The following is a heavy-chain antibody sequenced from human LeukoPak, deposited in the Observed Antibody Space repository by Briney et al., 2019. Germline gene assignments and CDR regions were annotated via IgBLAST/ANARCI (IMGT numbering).Heavy chain of an antibody. D-gene: IGHD6-19*01. CDR2: IRSKANSYAT. CDR1: GFTFSGSA. CDR3: AKDRRGSSGYFDY. J-gene: IGHJ4*02. V-gene: IGHV3-73*01. Sequence: GGSLKLSCAASGFTFSGSAMHWVRQASGKGLEWVGRIRSKANSYATAYAASVKGRFTISRDDSKNTLYLQMNSLRAEDTAVYYCAKDRRGSSGYFDYWGQGTLVTVSS.